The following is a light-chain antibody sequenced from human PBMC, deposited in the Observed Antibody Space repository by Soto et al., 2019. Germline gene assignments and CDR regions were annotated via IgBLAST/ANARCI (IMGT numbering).Light chain of an antibody. J-gene: IGLJ2*01. Sequence: QAVVTQPPSVSGAPGQRVTTSCTGSSSNIGAGYDVHWYQQLPGTAPKLLIYGNSNRPSGVPDRFSGSKSGTSASLAITGLQAEDEADYYCQSYDSSLSGSVVGGGTKLTVL. CDR2: GNS. CDR1: SSNIGAGYD. CDR3: QSYDSSLSGSV. V-gene: IGLV1-40*01.